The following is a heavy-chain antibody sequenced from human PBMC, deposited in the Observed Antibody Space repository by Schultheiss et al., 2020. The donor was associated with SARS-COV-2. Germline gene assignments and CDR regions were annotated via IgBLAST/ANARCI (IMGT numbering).Heavy chain of an antibody. J-gene: IGHJ6*03. Sequence: GGSLRLSCAASGFTFSSYSMNWVRQAPGKGLEWVSSISSSSSYIYYADSVKGRFTISRDNAKNSLYLQMNSLRAEDTAVYYCATLDIGVVPAARYYYMDVWGKGTTVTVSS. D-gene: IGHD2-2*01. CDR1: GFTFSSYS. CDR2: ISSSSSYI. V-gene: IGHV3-21*01. CDR3: ATLDIGVVPAARYYYMDV.